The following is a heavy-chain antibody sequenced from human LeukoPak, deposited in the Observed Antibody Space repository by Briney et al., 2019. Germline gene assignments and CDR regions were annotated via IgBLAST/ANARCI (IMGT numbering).Heavy chain of an antibody. CDR1: GGSISTSSEY. J-gene: IGHJ4*02. CDR2: LYYSGST. D-gene: IGHD3-3*01. V-gene: IGHV4-39*01. Sequence: SETLSLTCTVSGGSISTSSEYWGRMSQPPGKGLEWIGSLYYSGSTYYNPSLRSRATISVDTSKTQFSLKLSSVTAADTAVYYCTTRSRGAAIFHYFDYWGQGTLVTVSS. CDR3: TTRSRGAAIFHYFDY.